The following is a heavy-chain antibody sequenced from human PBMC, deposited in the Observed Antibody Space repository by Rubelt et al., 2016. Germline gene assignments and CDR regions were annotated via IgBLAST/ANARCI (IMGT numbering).Heavy chain of an antibody. Sequence: QVQLQQSGPGLVEPSQTLSLTCAISGDSVSSSSAAWNWIRQSPSRGLEWLGRKYYRSKWYEDYADSVKVRMTFNTDTSKNHFSLQLISVTPEDTAVYYCARSRPALRQFYFDSWGQGTLVTVSS. CDR3: ARSRPALRQFYFDS. CDR1: GDSVSSSSAA. J-gene: IGHJ4*02. D-gene: IGHD2-2*01. CDR2: KYYRSKWYE. V-gene: IGHV6-1*01.